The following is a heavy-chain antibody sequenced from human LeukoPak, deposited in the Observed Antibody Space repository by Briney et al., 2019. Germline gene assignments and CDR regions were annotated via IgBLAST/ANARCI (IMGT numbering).Heavy chain of an antibody. CDR2: IYYSGST. CDR1: GGSISSSSYY. CDR3: ARRSNTAMATDWFDA. Sequence: SETLSLTCTVSGGSISSSSYYWGWIRQPPGKGLERIGSIYYSGSTYYNPSLKSRVTISVDTSKNPFSLKLSSVTAADTAVYYCARRSNTAMATDWFDAWGQGTLVTVSS. D-gene: IGHD5-18*01. V-gene: IGHV4-39*01. J-gene: IGHJ5*02.